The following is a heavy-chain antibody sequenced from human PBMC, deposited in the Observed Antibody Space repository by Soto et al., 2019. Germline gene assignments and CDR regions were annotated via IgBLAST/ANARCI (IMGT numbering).Heavy chain of an antibody. CDR1: GFTFRSYG. D-gene: IGHD3-9*01. CDR2: LWSDGSNK. CDR3: ACDLSTGSLDY. V-gene: IGHV3-33*01. J-gene: IGHJ4*02. Sequence: SGGSLRLSCAASGFTFRSYGFHWVRQAPGKGLEWVAVLWSDGSNKAYADSVKGRFTISRDESRNTVYLQMNSLRVEDTAVYYCACDLSTGSLDYGGQGTLVTVSS.